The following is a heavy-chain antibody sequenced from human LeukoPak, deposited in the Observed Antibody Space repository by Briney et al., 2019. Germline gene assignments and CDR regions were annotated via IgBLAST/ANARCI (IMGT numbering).Heavy chain of an antibody. J-gene: IGHJ4*02. CDR1: GFTFNSYW. V-gene: IGHV3-74*01. CDR3: ARVWYSSTWCIDH. CDR2: INSGGGST. Sequence: GGSLRLSCAASGFTFNSYWMHWVRQAPGKGLVWVSRINSGGGSTNYADSVKGRFTISRDNAKNTLYLQMNSLRAEDTAVYYCARVWYSSTWCIDHWGQGTLVTVSS. D-gene: IGHD6-13*01.